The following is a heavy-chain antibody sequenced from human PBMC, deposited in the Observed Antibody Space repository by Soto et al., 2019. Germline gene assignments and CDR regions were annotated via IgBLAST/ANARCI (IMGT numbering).Heavy chain of an antibody. CDR2: IYYSGST. V-gene: IGHV4-59*01. CDR1: GGSISSYY. CDR3: ARGYYDFWSGYHITYNYYYYYGMDV. Sequence: QVQLQESGTGLVKPSETLSLTCTVSGGSISSYYWSWIRQPPGKGLEWIGYIYYSGSTNYNPSLKSRVTISVDTSKNQFSLRLSSVTAADTAVYYCARGYYDFWSGYHITYNYYYYYGMDVWGQGTTVTVSS. J-gene: IGHJ6*02. D-gene: IGHD3-3*01.